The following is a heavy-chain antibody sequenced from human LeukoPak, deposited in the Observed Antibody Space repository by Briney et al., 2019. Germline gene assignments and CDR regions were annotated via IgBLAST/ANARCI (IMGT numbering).Heavy chain of an antibody. CDR3: ARGTHYVWGSYRPAYFDY. V-gene: IGHV4-4*07. CDR2: IYTSGST. CDR1: GGSISSYY. J-gene: IGHJ4*02. Sequence: SETLSLTCSVSGGSISSYYWSWIRQPAGKGLEWIGRIYTSGSTNYNPSLKSRVTMSIDMSKNQFSLKLSSVTAADTAVYYCARGTHYVWGSYRPAYFDYWGQGTLVTVSS. D-gene: IGHD3-16*02.